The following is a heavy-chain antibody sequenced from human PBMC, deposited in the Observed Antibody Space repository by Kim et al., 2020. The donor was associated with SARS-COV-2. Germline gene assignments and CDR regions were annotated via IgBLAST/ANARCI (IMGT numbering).Heavy chain of an antibody. V-gene: IGHV3-9*01. CDR1: GFTFDDYA. Sequence: GGSLRLSCAASGFTFDDYAMHWVRQAPGKGLEWVSGISWNSGSIGYADSVKGRFTISRDNAKNSLYLQMNSLRAEDTALYYCSKEYYYGSGRSGYFDYWRQGTLVTVSS. J-gene: IGHJ4*02. CDR3: SKEYYYGSGRSGYFDY. D-gene: IGHD3-10*01. CDR2: ISWNSGSI.